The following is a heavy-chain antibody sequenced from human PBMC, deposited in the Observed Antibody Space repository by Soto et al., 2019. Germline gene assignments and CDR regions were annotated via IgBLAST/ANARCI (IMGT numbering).Heavy chain of an antibody. J-gene: IGHJ6*03. CDR3: ARDLLGVPAAMFAFGYYMDV. CDR2: IWYDGSNK. V-gene: IGHV3-33*01. D-gene: IGHD2-2*01. CDR1: GFTFSSYG. Sequence: GGSLRLSCAASGFTFSSYGMHWVRQAPGKGLEWVAVIWYDGSNKYYADSVKGRFTISRDNSKNTLYLQMNSLRAEDTAVYYCARDLLGVPAAMFAFGYYMDVWGKGTTVTVSS.